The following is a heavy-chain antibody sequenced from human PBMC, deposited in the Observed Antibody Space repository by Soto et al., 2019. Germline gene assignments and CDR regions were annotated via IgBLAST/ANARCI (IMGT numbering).Heavy chain of an antibody. J-gene: IGHJ6*02. CDR2: ISSSSSYI. D-gene: IGHD2-15*01. Sequence: GGSLRLSCAASGFTFSDYYMSWIRQAPGKGLEWVSYISSSSSYINYADSVKGRFTISRDNAKNSLYLQMNSLRAEDTAVYYCALDGYCSDVSCPAVWSQGTTVPVSS. CDR1: GFTFSDYY. CDR3: ALDGYCSDVSCPAV. V-gene: IGHV3-11*05.